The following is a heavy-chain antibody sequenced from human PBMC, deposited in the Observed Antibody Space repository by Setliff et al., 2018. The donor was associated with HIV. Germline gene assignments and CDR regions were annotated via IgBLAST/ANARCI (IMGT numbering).Heavy chain of an antibody. J-gene: IGHJ4*02. CDR1: GGSVSSGSYY. V-gene: IGHV4-61*01. CDR2: IYYSGST. D-gene: IGHD6-25*01. CDR3: ARYSPRGYTLTGPY. Sequence: PSETLSLTCTVSGGSVSSGSYYWSWIRQPPGKGLEWIGYIYYSGSTKHKPSLKSRVTIPLDTSKNQFSLKLTSVTAADTAVYYCARYSPRGYTLTGPYWGQGTLVTVSS.